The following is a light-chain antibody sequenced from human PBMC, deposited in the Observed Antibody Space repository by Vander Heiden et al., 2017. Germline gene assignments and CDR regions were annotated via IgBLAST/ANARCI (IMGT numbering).Light chain of an antibody. V-gene: IGLV1-40*01. Sequence: HSVLTQPPSVSGAPGPRVAISCPGNSSNITAGYHVHSYPPLPRTDPKLLIYGNSNRPSGVPARFSGSKSGTSASLAITGVQAEDEDDYYCQSYDSSVLFGGGTKLTVL. J-gene: IGLJ2*01. CDR1: SSNITAGYH. CDR3: QSYDSSVL. CDR2: GNS.